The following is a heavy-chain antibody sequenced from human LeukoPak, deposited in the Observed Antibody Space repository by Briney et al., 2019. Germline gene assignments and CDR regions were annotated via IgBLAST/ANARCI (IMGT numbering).Heavy chain of an antibody. V-gene: IGHV3-66*01. CDR1: GFTVSSNY. CDR2: IYSGVSA. Sequence: GGSLRLSCAASGFTVSSNYMSWVRQAPGKGLEWVSVIYSGVSAYYADSVKGRFTISRDNSKNTLYLQMNSLRAEDTAVYYCARDSRVVVPATDPDYWGQGILVTVSS. J-gene: IGHJ4*02. CDR3: ARDSRVVVPATDPDY. D-gene: IGHD2-21*02.